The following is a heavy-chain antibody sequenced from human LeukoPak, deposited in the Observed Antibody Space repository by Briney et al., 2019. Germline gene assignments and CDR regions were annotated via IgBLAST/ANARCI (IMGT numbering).Heavy chain of an antibody. V-gene: IGHV4-4*09. J-gene: IGHJ4*02. Sequence: SETLPLTCTVSGDSISSYYWSWIRQPPGKGLEWIGYIYTSGGTNYIPSLKGRVTISIGTSKNQFSLKLSSVTAADSAVYYCARLTRLSTSPDRYYLDYWGQGTLVTVSS. D-gene: IGHD6-6*01. CDR3: ARLTRLSTSPDRYYLDY. CDR1: GDSISSYY. CDR2: IYTSGGT.